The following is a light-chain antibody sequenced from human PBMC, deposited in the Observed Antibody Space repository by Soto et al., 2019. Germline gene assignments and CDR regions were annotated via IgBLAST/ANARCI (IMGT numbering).Light chain of an antibody. Sequence: QSVLTQPPSASGTPEQRVTISCSGSSSNIGSNTVNWYQQVPGTAPKYVIYTNNQRPSGVPARFSGSQSGTSASLAISGLQSEDEAVYYCAAWDDTLNGQVFGGGTKLTVL. J-gene: IGLJ3*02. V-gene: IGLV1-44*01. CDR3: AAWDDTLNGQV. CDR1: SSNIGSNT. CDR2: TNN.